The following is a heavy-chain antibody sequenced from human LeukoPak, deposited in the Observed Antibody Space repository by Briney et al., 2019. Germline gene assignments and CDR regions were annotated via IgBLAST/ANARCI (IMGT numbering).Heavy chain of an antibody. CDR2: INSDGSST. J-gene: IGHJ4*02. D-gene: IGHD3-3*01. V-gene: IGHV3-74*01. CDR1: GFTFSSYW. Sequence: GGSLRLSCAASGFTFSSYWMHWVRQAPGKGLVWVSRINSDGSSTSYADSVKGRFTISRDNAKNTLYLQMNSPRAEDTAVYYCAKKGRYDFWGGYEDYWGQGTLVTVSS. CDR3: AKKGRYDFWGGYEDY.